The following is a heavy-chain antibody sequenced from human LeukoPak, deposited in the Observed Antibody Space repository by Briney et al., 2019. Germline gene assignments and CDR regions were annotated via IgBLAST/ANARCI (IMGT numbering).Heavy chain of an antibody. Sequence: SETLSLTCAVYGGSFSGYYWSWIRQPPGKGLEWIGEINHSGSTNYNPSLKSRVTISVDTSKNQFSLKLSSVTAADTAVYYCARGGIAVAASDYWGQGTLVTVSS. J-gene: IGHJ4*02. D-gene: IGHD6-19*01. V-gene: IGHV4-34*01. CDR1: GGSFSGYY. CDR3: ARGGIAVAASDY. CDR2: INHSGST.